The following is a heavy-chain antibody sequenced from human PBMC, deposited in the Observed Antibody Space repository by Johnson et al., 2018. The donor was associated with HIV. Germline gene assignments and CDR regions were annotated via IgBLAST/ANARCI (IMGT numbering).Heavy chain of an antibody. V-gene: IGHV3-30-3*01. Sequence: QVQLVESGGGVVQPGRSLRLSCAASGFTFSSYAMHWVRQAPGKGLEWVAVISYDGSNKYYADSVKGRFTISRDNSKNTRYLQMNSLRAEDTAVYYCARDEGIVVVSHAFDIWGQGTMVIVSS. D-gene: IGHD3-22*01. CDR2: ISYDGSNK. CDR3: ARDEGIVVVSHAFDI. CDR1: GFTFSSYA. J-gene: IGHJ3*02.